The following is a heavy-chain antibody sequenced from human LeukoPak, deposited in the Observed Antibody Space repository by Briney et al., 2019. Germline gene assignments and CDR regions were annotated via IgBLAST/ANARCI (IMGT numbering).Heavy chain of an antibody. J-gene: IGHJ6*02. D-gene: IGHD2-15*01. CDR1: GFTFDDYG. CDR2: ISWNSGSI. CDR3: AKDGAATYYYGMDV. Sequence: PGGSLRLSCAASGFTFDDYGMHWVRQAPGKGLEWVSGISWNSGSIGYADSVKGRFTISRDNAKNSLYLQMNSLRAEDTALYYCAKDGAATYYYGMDVWGQGTTVTVSS. V-gene: IGHV3-9*01.